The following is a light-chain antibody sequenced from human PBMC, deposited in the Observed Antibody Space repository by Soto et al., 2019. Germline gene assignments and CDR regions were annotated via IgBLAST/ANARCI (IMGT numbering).Light chain of an antibody. J-gene: IGKJ1*01. CDR2: HAS. Sequence: DIQMTQSPSTLPASVGDRDTISCRASQSISNWLAWYQQKPWTSPKLLIYHASTLESGVPSMFSGSGSGTEFTLTISSLQPDDFATYDCHQYNSYSFGQGTKVDI. CDR1: QSISNW. V-gene: IGKV1-5*01. CDR3: HQYNSYS.